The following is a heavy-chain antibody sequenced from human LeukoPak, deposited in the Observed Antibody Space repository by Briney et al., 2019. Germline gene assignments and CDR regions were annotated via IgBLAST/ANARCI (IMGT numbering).Heavy chain of an antibody. CDR1: GYTFTSYD. Sequence: ASVKVSCKASGYTFTSYDINWVRQATGQGLEWMGWMNPNSGNTGYAQKFQGRVTMTRNTSISTACMELRSLRSDDTAVYYCARGGRWLQLSRSFDYWGQGTLVTVSS. CDR2: MNPNSGNT. CDR3: ARGGRWLQLSRSFDY. V-gene: IGHV1-8*01. J-gene: IGHJ4*02. D-gene: IGHD5-24*01.